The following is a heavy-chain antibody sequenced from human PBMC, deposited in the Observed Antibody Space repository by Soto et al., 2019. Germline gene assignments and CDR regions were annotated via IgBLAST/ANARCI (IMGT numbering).Heavy chain of an antibody. J-gene: IGHJ1*01. V-gene: IGHV1-18*01. CDR2: ISAYNGNT. D-gene: IGHD6-19*01. CDR1: GYTFTSYG. Sequence: ASVKVSCKASGYTFTSYGISWVRQAPGQGLEWMGWISAYNGNTNYAQKLQARVTMTTDTSTSTAYMELRSLRSDDTAVYYCARDTVLIAVAGTLAEYFQRWGQGTLVTVSS. CDR3: ARDTVLIAVAGTLAEYFQR.